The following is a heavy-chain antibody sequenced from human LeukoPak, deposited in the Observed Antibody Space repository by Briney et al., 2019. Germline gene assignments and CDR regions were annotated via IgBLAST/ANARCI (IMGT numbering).Heavy chain of an antibody. Sequence: SETLSLXCAVYGGSFSGYYWSWIRQPPGKGLEWIGEINHSGSTNYNPSLKSRVTISVDTSKNQFSLKLSSVTAADTAVYYCARNAMLYYYMDVWGKGTTVTVSS. CDR3: ARNAMLYYYMDV. V-gene: IGHV4-34*01. D-gene: IGHD2-2*01. J-gene: IGHJ6*03. CDR2: INHSGST. CDR1: GGSFSGYY.